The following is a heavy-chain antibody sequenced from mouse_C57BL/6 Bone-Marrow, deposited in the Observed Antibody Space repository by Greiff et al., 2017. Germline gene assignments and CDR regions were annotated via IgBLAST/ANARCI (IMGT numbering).Heavy chain of an antibody. D-gene: IGHD1-1*01. CDR3: AREGIIGYYYGSS. Sequence: QVQLKQPGAELVMPGASVKLSCKASGYTFTSYWMHWVKQRPGQGLEWIGEIDPSDSYTNYNQKFKGKSTLNVDKSSSTAYMQLSSLTSEDSAVYYCAREGIIGYYYGSSWGQGTLVTVSA. CDR2: IDPSDSYT. J-gene: IGHJ3*01. CDR1: GYTFTSYW. V-gene: IGHV1-69*01.